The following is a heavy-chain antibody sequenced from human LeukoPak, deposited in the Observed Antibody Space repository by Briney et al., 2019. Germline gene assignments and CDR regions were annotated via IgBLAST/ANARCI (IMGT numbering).Heavy chain of an antibody. V-gene: IGHV5-51*01. CDR1: GYSFTSYW. CDR3: ALPPEVATKRSYYYYGMDA. Sequence: RGESLKISCKGSGYSFTSYWIGWVRQMPGKGLEWMGIIYPGDSDTRYSPSFQGQVTISADKSISTAYLQWSSLKASDTAMYYCALPPEVATKRSYYYYGMDAWGQRTTVTVSS. J-gene: IGHJ6*02. CDR2: IYPGDSDT. D-gene: IGHD5-12*01.